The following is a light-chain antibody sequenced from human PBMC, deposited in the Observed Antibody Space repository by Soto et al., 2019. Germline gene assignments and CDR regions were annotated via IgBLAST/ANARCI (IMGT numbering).Light chain of an antibody. CDR3: ISYTTISTYV. Sequence: QSVLAQPASVSGSPGQSIAISCTGTSSDVGSYNYVSWYQHYPGKAPKVMIYDVSSRPSGVSNRFSGSKSSNTASLTISGLQAEDEADYYCISYTTISTYVFGTGTRSPS. CDR2: DVS. CDR1: SSDVGSYNY. V-gene: IGLV2-14*03. J-gene: IGLJ1*01.